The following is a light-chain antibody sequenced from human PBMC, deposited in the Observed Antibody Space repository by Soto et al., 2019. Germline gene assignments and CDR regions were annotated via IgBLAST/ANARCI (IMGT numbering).Light chain of an antibody. Sequence: AVLTQPASLSGAPGQSITISCTGTITDVSGYNYVSWYQHHPGKAPKLMIYDVSNRPSGVSNRFSGSKSGNTASLTISGLQPEDEADYYCSSYTTSNTRQIVFGTGTKVTVL. CDR2: DVS. CDR3: SSYTTSNTRQIV. J-gene: IGLJ1*01. CDR1: ITDVSGYNY. V-gene: IGLV2-14*03.